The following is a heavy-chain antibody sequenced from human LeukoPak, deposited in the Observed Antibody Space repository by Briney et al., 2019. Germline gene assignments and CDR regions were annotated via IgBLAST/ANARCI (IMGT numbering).Heavy chain of an antibody. D-gene: IGHD5-12*01. CDR2: IYTSGST. CDR3: ARVWGGDYDYYFDY. V-gene: IGHV4-4*07. CDR1: VGSVSSYY. J-gene: IGHJ4*02. Sequence: PSGTLSLTRPVSVGSVSSYYWSWIRQPAGKGLEWIGRIYTSGSTNYNPSLKSRVTMSVDTSKNQFSLKLSSVTAADTAVYYCARVWGGDYDYYFDYWGQGTLVTVSS.